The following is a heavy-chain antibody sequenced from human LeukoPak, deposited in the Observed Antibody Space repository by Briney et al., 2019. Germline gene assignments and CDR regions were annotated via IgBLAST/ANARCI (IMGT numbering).Heavy chain of an antibody. CDR3: ARASNSRPDY. D-gene: IGHD2-21*01. V-gene: IGHV4-34*01. CDR2: INHSGST. Sequence: SETLSLTCAVYGGSFSGYYWSWIRQPPGKGLEWIGEINHSGSTNYNPSLKSRVTISADTSKNQFSLKLTSVTAADTAVYYCARASNSRPDYWGQGTLVTASS. CDR1: GGSFSGYY. J-gene: IGHJ4*02.